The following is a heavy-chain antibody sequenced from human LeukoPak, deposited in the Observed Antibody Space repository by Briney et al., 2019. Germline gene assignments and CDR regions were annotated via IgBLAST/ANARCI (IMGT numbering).Heavy chain of an antibody. V-gene: IGHV1-2*02. D-gene: IGHD2-2*01. CDR3: ARVGAYLRYDIVVVPAASYYYYYYMDV. J-gene: IGHJ6*03. CDR1: GYTFTGYY. Sequence: ASVKVSCKASGYTFTGYYMHWVRQAPGQGLEWMGWINPNSGGTNYAQKFQGRVTMTTDTSTSTAYMELRSLRSDDTAVYYCARVGAYLRYDIVVVPAASYYYYYYMDVWGKGTTVTVSS. CDR2: INPNSGGT.